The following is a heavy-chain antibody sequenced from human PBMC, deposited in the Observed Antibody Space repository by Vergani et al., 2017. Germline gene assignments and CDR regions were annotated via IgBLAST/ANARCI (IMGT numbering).Heavy chain of an antibody. CDR2: VSTGTKSQ. CDR1: GFDFSSYI. D-gene: IGHD2-2*01. Sequence: QLVESGGGWVQPGGSLRLSCVVSGFDFSSYIMNWVRQAPGKGLEWVSFVSTGTKSQSYAESVKGRFTISRDRAKNSLYLQMDSLRAEDTAVYYCAXEYSSTSGRAFDFWGQGTKVTVSS. CDR3: AXEYSSTSGRAFDF. V-gene: IGHV3-48*01. J-gene: IGHJ3*01.